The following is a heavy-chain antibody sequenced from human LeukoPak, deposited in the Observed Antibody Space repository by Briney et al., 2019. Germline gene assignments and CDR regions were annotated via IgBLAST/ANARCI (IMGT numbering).Heavy chain of an antibody. CDR3: ATFYSFSAYYYYYMDV. Sequence: SETLSLTCTVSSGSISTYYWSWIRQPPGKGLEWIGYMHYSGSTNYNPSLNSRITMPVDTSKNQFSLKLSSVAAADTAVYYCATFYSFSAYYYYYMDVWGKGTTVTVSS. CDR1: SGSISTYY. J-gene: IGHJ6*03. D-gene: IGHD6-13*01. V-gene: IGHV4-59*01. CDR2: MHYSGST.